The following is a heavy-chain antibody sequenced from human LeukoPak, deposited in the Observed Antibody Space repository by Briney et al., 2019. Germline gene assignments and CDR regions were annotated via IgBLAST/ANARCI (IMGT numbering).Heavy chain of an antibody. J-gene: IGHJ4*02. D-gene: IGHD2-2*01. V-gene: IGHV4-34*01. CDR3: ARNHCSSTSCEDY. CDR2: INHSGST. CDR1: GGSFSGYY. Sequence: SETLSLTCAVYGGSFSGYYWSWSRQPPGKGLEWIGEINHSGSTNYNPSLKSRVTISVDTSKNQFSLKLSSVTAADTAVYYCARNHCSSTSCEDYWGQGTLVTVSS.